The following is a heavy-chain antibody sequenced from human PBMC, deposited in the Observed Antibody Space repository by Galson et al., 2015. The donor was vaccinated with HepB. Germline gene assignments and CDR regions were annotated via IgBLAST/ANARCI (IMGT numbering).Heavy chain of an antibody. Sequence: SLRLSCAASGFTFSSTWMSWVRQAPGRGLEWVGRIKSITDGETKDYAAHVNGRFTISRDDSKTTLYLHMNSLKIEDTAVYFCSTESSYYWHRSGFLGFGGGQGTLVTVSS. CDR1: GFTFSSTW. D-gene: IGHD3-22*01. CDR2: IKSITDGETK. J-gene: IGHJ4*02. V-gene: IGHV3-15*01. CDR3: STESSYYWHRSGFLGFG.